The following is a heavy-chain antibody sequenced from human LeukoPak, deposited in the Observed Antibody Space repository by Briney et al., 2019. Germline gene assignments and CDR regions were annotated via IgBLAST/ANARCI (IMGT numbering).Heavy chain of an antibody. D-gene: IGHD6-13*01. V-gene: IGHV3-21*01. J-gene: IGHJ4*02. CDR3: AREKSSSWYFDY. Sequence: GGSLRLSCAASGFTFSSYSMNWVRQAPGRGLEWVSSISSSSSYIYYADSVKGRFTISRDNAKNSLYLQMNSLRAEDTAVYYCAREKSSSWYFDYWGQGTLVTVSS. CDR2: ISSSSSYI. CDR1: GFTFSSYS.